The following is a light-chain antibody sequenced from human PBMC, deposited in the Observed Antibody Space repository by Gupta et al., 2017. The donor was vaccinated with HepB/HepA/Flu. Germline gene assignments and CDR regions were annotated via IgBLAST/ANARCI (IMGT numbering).Light chain of an antibody. CDR1: RSNIGAGYD. J-gene: IGLJ2*01. CDR3: QSYDSGLSGVV. V-gene: IGLV1-40*01. Sequence: QSVLTQPPSVSGAPGQRVTFSCTGTRSNIGAGYDVHWYQQFPGTAPKVLIYGNNNRPSGVPDRFSGSKSGTSASLAITGLLAEDEADYYCQSYDSGLSGVVFGGGTKLTVL. CDR2: GNN.